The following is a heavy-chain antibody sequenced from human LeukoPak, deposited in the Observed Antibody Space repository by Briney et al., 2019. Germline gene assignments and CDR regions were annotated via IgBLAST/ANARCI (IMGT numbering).Heavy chain of an antibody. CDR2: TRNKANSYTT. CDR1: GFSFSDYY. Sequence: GGSLRLSCAASGFSFSDYYMDWVRQAPGKGLEWVGRTRNKANSYTTEYAASVKGRFTISRGDSKNSLYLQMNSLRTEDTAVYYCARGVPTGVDYFDYWGQGTLVTVSS. J-gene: IGHJ4*02. V-gene: IGHV3-72*01. CDR3: ARGVPTGVDYFDY. D-gene: IGHD2-8*02.